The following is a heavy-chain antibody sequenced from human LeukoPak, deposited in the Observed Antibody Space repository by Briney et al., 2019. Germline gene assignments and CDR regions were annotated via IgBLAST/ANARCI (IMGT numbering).Heavy chain of an antibody. CDR3: ARSDYGDYFYDS. D-gene: IGHD4-17*01. CDR1: GFTFSSYW. Sequence: GGSLRLSCAASGFTFSSYWMNWVRQAPGKGLEWVSSISSSSSYIYYADSVKGRFTISRDNAKNSLYLQMNSLRAEDTAVYYCARSDYGDYFYDSWGQGTLVTVSS. V-gene: IGHV3-21*01. CDR2: ISSSSSYI. J-gene: IGHJ4*02.